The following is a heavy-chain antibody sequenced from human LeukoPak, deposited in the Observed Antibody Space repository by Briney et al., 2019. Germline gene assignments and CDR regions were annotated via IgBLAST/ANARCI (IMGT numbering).Heavy chain of an antibody. J-gene: IGHJ5*02. D-gene: IGHD3-22*01. CDR2: IYYSGST. V-gene: IGHV4-61*05. Sequence: SETLSLTCTVSAGSISSSSHHWGWIRQSPGKGLEWIGYIYYSGSTNYNPSLKSRVTISVDTSKNQFSLKLSSVTAADTAVYYCARGLRSGYYYVENWFDPWGQGALVTVSS. CDR1: AGSISSSSHH. CDR3: ARGLRSGYYYVENWFDP.